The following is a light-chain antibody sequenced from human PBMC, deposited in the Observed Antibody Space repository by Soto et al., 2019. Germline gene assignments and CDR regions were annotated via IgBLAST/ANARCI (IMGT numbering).Light chain of an antibody. CDR3: QHYNIWPHMLA. V-gene: IGKV3-15*01. J-gene: IGKJ4*01. CDR1: QSVSSSY. CDR2: DTS. Sequence: EIALTQSPGTLSLSPGEIATLSCRARQSVSSSYLAWYQQKPGQAPRLLIXDTSTRATDIPARFSGSGSGTEFTLTISSLQSEDFAVYYCQHYNIWPHMLAFGGGTKVDIK.